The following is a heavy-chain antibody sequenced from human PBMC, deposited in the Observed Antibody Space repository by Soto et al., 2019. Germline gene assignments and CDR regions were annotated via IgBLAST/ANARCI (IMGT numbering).Heavy chain of an antibody. J-gene: IGHJ6*03. Sequence: QVQLVESGGGLVKPGGSLRLSCAASGFTFNDYYMTWIRQAPGKGLEWVSYISKAGDSIHYADSVKGRFTISRDNAKNSVYLQLNSLRAEDTAVYYCAGGLGGNYYYNYMGVWGKGNMVTVSS. CDR3: AGGLGGNYYYNYMGV. CDR2: ISKAGDSI. V-gene: IGHV3-11*01. D-gene: IGHD3-16*01. CDR1: GFTFNDYY.